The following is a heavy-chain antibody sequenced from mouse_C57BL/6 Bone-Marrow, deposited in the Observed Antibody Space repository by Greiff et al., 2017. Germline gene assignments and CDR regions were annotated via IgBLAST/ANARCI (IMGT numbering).Heavy chain of an antibody. V-gene: IGHV1-19*01. Sequence: EVQLQQSGPVLVKPGASVKLSCKASGYTFTDYYMNWVKQSHGKSLEWIGVINPYNGGTSYNQTFKGKATLTVDNSSSTAYMELNSLTSEDSAVYYCARSYWAITTVVATPYAMDYWGQGTSVTVSS. J-gene: IGHJ4*01. CDR2: INPYNGGT. D-gene: IGHD1-1*01. CDR3: ARSYWAITTVVATPYAMDY. CDR1: GYTFTDYY.